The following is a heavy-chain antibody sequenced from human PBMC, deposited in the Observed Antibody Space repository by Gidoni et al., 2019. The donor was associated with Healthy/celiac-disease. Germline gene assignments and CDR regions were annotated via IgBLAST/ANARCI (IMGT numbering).Heavy chain of an antibody. Sequence: QVQLVASGGGVVQPGRSLRLSCAASGFTFSSYGMHWVRQAPGKGLGWVAVIWYDGSNKYYADSVKGRFTISRDNSKNTLYLQMNSLRAEDTAVYYCARGEFLSGDSSSWYRIYYYGMDVWGQGTTVTVSS. CDR2: IWYDGSNK. D-gene: IGHD6-13*01. CDR1: GFTFSSYG. V-gene: IGHV3-33*01. CDR3: ARGEFLSGDSSSWYRIYYYGMDV. J-gene: IGHJ6*02.